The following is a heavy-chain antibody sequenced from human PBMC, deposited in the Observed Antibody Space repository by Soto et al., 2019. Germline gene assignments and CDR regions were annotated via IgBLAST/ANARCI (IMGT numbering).Heavy chain of an antibody. D-gene: IGHD3-22*01. CDR2: INAGNGNT. Sequence: ASVKVSCKASGYTFTSYAMHWVRQAPGQRLEWMGWINAGNGNTKYSQKFQGRVTITRDTSASTAYMELSSLRSEDTAVYYCARWLVVVTKYYFDYWGQGTLVTVSS. CDR1: GYTFTSYA. J-gene: IGHJ4*02. CDR3: ARWLVVVTKYYFDY. V-gene: IGHV1-3*01.